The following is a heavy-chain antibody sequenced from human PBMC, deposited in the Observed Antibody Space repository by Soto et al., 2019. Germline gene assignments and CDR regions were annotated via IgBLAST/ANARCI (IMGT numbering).Heavy chain of an antibody. Sequence: EVQLVESGGGLAQPGGSLRLSCAASGYTFSRHWIHWVRQAPGQGPVGVSRISPDGSVTDYADFVEGRFTISRDNAKNTVYLQMSSLRAEDTAVYYCARPRSMSAGGLDMWGQGTMVIVSS. V-gene: IGHV3-74*01. J-gene: IGHJ3*02. CDR1: GYTFSRHW. D-gene: IGHD5-12*01. CDR3: ARPRSMSAGGLDM. CDR2: ISPDGSVT.